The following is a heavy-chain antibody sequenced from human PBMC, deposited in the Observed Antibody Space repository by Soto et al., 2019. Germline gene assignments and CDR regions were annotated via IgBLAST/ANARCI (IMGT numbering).Heavy chain of an antibody. CDR2: LSDRGTS. CDR1: GFSVSIY. CDR3: AGDYASGAYDF. V-gene: IGHV3-53*02. D-gene: IGHD5-12*01. J-gene: IGHJ4*02. Sequence: DVQVVETGGDLIQPGGSLRLSCAASGFSVSIYMSWVRQAPGKGLEWVSTLSDRGTSHYADSVTGRFSVSRDNSRNTLYLQMNGLRVDDTAIYYCAGDYASGAYDFRGQGTQVTVSS.